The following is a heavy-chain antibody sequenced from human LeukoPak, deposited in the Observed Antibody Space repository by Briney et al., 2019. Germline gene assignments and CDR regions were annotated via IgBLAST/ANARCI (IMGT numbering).Heavy chain of an antibody. CDR1: GGTSSSYA. J-gene: IGHJ3*02. D-gene: IGHD3-22*01. V-gene: IGHV1-69*05. CDR3: ARDKGYYYDSSGYYPSDAFDI. CDR2: IIPIFGTA. Sequence: SVKVSCKASGGTSSSYAISWVRLAPGQGLEWMGRIIPIFGTANYAQKFQGRVTITTDESTSTAYMELSSLRSEDTAVYYCARDKGYYYDSSGYYPSDAFDIWGQGTMVTVSS.